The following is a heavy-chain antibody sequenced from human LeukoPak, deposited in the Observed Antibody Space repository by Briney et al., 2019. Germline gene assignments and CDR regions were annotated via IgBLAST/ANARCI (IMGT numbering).Heavy chain of an antibody. CDR2: IRNDGSNK. V-gene: IGHV3-30*02. CDR1: GFTFSKHG. CDR3: AKDINSHCRGDCSDY. Sequence: GGSLRLSCAASGFTFSKHGMHWVRQAPGKGLEWVAFIRNDGSNKYYADSVKGRFTISRDNSKNTVDLKMNSLRAEDTAIYYCAKDINSHCRGDCSDYWGQGTLVIVSS. J-gene: IGHJ4*02. D-gene: IGHD2-15*01.